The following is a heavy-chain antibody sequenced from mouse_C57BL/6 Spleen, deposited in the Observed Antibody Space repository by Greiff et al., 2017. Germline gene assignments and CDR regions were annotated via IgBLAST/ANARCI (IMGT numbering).Heavy chain of an antibody. CDR2: ISSGSSTI. V-gene: IGHV5-17*01. CDR3: ARYEGDAMDY. Sequence: EVKLVESGGGLVKPGGSLKLSCAASGFTFSDYGMHWVRQAPEKGLEWVAYISSGSSTIYYVDTVKGRFTISRDNAKNTLFLQMTSLRSEDTAMYYCARYEGDAMDYWGQGTSVTVSS. D-gene: IGHD2-3*01. CDR1: GFTFSDYG. J-gene: IGHJ4*01.